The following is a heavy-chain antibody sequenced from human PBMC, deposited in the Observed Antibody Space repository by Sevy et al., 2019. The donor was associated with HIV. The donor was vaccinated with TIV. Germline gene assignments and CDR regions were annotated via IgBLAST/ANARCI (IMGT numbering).Heavy chain of an antibody. Sequence: GESLKISCAASGFTFSSYAMSWVRQAPGKGLEWVSAISGSGGSTYYADSVKGRFTISRDNSKNTLYLQMNSLRAEDTAVYYCAKNYYDSSGPTYDAFDIWGQGTMVTVSS. CDR1: GFTFSSYA. D-gene: IGHD3-22*01. V-gene: IGHV3-23*01. J-gene: IGHJ3*02. CDR2: ISGSGGST. CDR3: AKNYYDSSGPTYDAFDI.